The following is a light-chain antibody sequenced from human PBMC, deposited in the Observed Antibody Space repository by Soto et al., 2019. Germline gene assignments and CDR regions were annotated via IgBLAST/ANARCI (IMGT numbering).Light chain of an antibody. CDR2: AAS. J-gene: IGKJ2*01. CDR3: QQSYSTPYT. V-gene: IGKV1-39*01. Sequence: DLQMTQSPSSLSASVGDRVTITCRASQSISSYLNWYQQKPGKAPKLLIYAASSLQSGVPSRFSGSGSGTNFTLTISSLRPEDFATYYCQQSYSTPYTFGQGTNLEIK. CDR1: QSISSY.